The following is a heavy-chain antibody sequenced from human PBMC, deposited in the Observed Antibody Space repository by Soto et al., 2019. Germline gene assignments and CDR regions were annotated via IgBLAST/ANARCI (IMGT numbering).Heavy chain of an antibody. CDR1: GGSFSGYY. CDR2: INHSGST. V-gene: IGHV4-34*01. D-gene: IGHD6-13*01. J-gene: IGHJ6*03. Sequence: SETLSLTCAVYGGSFSGYYWSWIRQPPGKGLEWIGEINHSGSTNYNPSLKSRVTISVDTSKNQFSLKLSSVTAADTAVYYCARVRARGGYSSSWYGNYYYYMDVWGKGTTVTVSS. CDR3: ARVRARGGYSSSWYGNYYYYMDV.